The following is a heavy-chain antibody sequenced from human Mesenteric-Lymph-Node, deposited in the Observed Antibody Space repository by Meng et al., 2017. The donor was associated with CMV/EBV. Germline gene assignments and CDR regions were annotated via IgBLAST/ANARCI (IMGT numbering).Heavy chain of an antibody. J-gene: IGHJ4*02. Sequence: TGSGYSFTSYWIGWVRPRPGEGVGWMEIIYPGDSDTRYSPSFQGQHTISADKSISTAYLQWSNLKASDTAMYYCARRVPKYGGYVDYWGQGTLVTGSS. CDR2: IYPGDSDT. CDR3: ARRVPKYGGYVDY. V-gene: IGHV5-51*01. D-gene: IGHD4/OR15-4a*01. CDR1: GYSFTSYW.